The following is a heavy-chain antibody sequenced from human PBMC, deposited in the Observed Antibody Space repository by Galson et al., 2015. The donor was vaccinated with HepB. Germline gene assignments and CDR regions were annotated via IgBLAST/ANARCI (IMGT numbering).Heavy chain of an antibody. CDR3: AKGAIVVVPAAMPGLFGV. Sequence: SLRLSCAASGFTFSSYAMSWVRQAPGKGLEWVSAISGSGGSTYYADSVKGRFTISRDNSKNTLYLQMNSLRAEDTAVYYCAKGAIVVVPAAMPGLFGVWGQGTTVTVSS. V-gene: IGHV3-23*01. D-gene: IGHD2-2*01. J-gene: IGHJ6*02. CDR2: ISGSGGST. CDR1: GFTFSSYA.